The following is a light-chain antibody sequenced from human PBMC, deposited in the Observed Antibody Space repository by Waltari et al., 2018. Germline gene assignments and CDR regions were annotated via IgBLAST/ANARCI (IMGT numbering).Light chain of an antibody. CDR3: QQSYSTLTWT. Sequence: DIQMTQSPSSLSASVGDRVTITCRASQSISSYLNWYQQKPGKAPKLLIYAASSLQSGVPSRFSGSGSGAYFTLTTSSLQPEDFATYYCQQSYSTLTWTFGQVTKV. J-gene: IGKJ1*01. CDR1: QSISSY. CDR2: AAS. V-gene: IGKV1-39*01.